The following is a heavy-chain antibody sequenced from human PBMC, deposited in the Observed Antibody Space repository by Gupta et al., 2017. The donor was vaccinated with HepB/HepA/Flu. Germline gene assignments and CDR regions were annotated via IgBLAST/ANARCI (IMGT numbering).Heavy chain of an antibody. J-gene: IGHJ6*02. V-gene: IGHV3-43*02. D-gene: IGHD2/OR15-2a*01. CDR1: GFTVEDYA. Sequence: EVQLVESGGNVAQPGGSLRLSCAASGFTVEDYAMHWVRQAPGKGLEWVALISGDGSSAYYAASVQGRFTISRDNTKKSLYLQMTSLRAEDTALYYWAKVRRASWEYYYNGMDVWGQGTTVTVSS. CDR3: AKVRRASWEYYYNGMDV. CDR2: ISGDGSSA.